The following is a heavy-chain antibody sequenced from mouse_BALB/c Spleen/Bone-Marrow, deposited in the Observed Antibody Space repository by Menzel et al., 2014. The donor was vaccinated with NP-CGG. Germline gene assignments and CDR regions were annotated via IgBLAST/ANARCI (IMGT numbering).Heavy chain of an antibody. D-gene: IGHD2-14*01. CDR1: GFSLTDYG. Sequence: VQVVESGPGLVAPSQSLSITCTVSGFSLTDYGVSWIRQPPGKGLEWLGVIWDGGSTYYNSALKSRLSISKDNSKSXVFLKMNSLQTDDTAMYYCAKHEDRYDWFAYWGQGTLVTVSA. J-gene: IGHJ3*01. CDR2: IWDGGST. CDR3: AKHEDRYDWFAY. V-gene: IGHV2-6-5*01.